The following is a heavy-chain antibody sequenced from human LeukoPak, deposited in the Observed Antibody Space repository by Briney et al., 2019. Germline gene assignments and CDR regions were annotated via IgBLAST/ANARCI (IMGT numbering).Heavy chain of an antibody. D-gene: IGHD6-19*01. J-gene: IGHJ3*02. CDR2: ISSNGGST. CDR1: GFTFSSYA. CDR3: VKLASSEQWRGGGGAFDI. Sequence: PGGSLRLSCSASGFTFSSYAMHWVRQAPGKGLEYVSAISSNGGSTYYADSVKGRFTISRDNSKNTLYLQMSSLRAEDTAVYYCVKLASSEQWRGGGGAFDIWGQGTMVTVSS. V-gene: IGHV3-64D*06.